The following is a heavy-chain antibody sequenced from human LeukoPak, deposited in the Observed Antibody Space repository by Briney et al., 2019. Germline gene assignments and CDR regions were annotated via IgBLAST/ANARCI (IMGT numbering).Heavy chain of an antibody. V-gene: IGHV4-39*02. D-gene: IGHD5-12*01. CDR2: IHYSGNT. Sequence: SETLSLTCTVSGASISSGSHYWGWIRQPPGKGLEWIGSIHYSGNTYYNSSLKSRVTISVDTSKNHFSLKLSSVTAADTAIYYCARPGYSGYDLAAFDIWGQGTMVTVSS. CDR1: GASISSGSHY. CDR3: ARPGYSGYDLAAFDI. J-gene: IGHJ3*02.